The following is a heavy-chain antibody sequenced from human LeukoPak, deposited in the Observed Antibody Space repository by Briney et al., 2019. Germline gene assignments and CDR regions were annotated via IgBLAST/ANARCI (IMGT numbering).Heavy chain of an antibody. CDR2: IYYSGSS. CDR3: ARGLEWFDY. CDR1: GGSISGYH. Sequence: PSETLSLTCNVSGGSISGYHWSWIRQPPGKGLEWLGYIYYSGSSNYNPSLKSRVTMSADTSKNQFSLKLSPVTAADTAVYYCARGLEWFDYWGQGTLVTVSS. V-gene: IGHV4-59*01. D-gene: IGHD3-3*01. J-gene: IGHJ4*02.